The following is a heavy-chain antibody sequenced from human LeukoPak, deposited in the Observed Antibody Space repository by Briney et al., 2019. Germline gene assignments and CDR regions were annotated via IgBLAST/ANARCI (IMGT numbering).Heavy chain of an antibody. Sequence: SETLSLTCTVSGGSVSGGSYYWSWIRQPPGKGLEWIGYIYYSGSTNYNPSLKSRVTISVDTSKNQFSLKLSSVTAADTAVYYCARDNYDFWSGYSSYYYGMDVWGQGTTVTVSS. CDR1: GGSVSGGSYY. D-gene: IGHD3-3*01. J-gene: IGHJ6*02. CDR3: ARDNYDFWSGYSSYYYGMDV. CDR2: IYYSGST. V-gene: IGHV4-61*01.